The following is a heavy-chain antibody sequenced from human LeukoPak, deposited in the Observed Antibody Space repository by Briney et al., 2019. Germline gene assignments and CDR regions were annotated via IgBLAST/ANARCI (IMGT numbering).Heavy chain of an antibody. V-gene: IGHV3-72*01. D-gene: IGHD1-26*01. CDR1: GFAFSDHS. CDR2: IRKRTNSYST. CDR3: ANSGRYSPLDY. J-gene: IGHJ4*02. Sequence: PGGSLRLSSAAAGFAFSDHSMDWVRQAPENGLEWVGRIRKRTNSYSTEYAASVKGTFNISRDDSKHSLYLQMNRLQTEDTALYYCANSGRYSPLDYWGQGTLVTVSS.